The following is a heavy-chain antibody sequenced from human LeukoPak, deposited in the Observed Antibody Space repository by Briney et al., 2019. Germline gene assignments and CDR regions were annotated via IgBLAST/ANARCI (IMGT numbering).Heavy chain of an antibody. CDR3: AKEENGGGYHIITAFDI. D-gene: IGHD2-21*01. Sequence: QPGGSLRLSCAASGFPFSSYAMSWVRQAPGKGLEWVSAINGRCGSTYYADSVKGRFTNSRDNSKNTLYLQMNSLRAEDTAVYYCAKEENGGGYHIITAFDIWGQGTMVTVSS. CDR1: GFPFSSYA. V-gene: IGHV3-23*01. CDR2: INGRCGST. J-gene: IGHJ3*02.